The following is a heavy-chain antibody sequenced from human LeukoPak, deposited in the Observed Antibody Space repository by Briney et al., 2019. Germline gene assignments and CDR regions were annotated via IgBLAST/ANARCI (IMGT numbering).Heavy chain of an antibody. Sequence: NLWESLKISCKGSGYSFTSYWIGWVRQMPGKGLEWMGIIYPGDSDTRYSPSFQGQVTISADKSISTAYLQWSSLKASDTAMHYCARSCRDGYRDFDYWGQGTLVTVSS. CDR1: GYSFTSYW. V-gene: IGHV5-51*01. CDR2: IYPGDSDT. D-gene: IGHD5-24*01. J-gene: IGHJ4*02. CDR3: ARSCRDGYRDFDY.